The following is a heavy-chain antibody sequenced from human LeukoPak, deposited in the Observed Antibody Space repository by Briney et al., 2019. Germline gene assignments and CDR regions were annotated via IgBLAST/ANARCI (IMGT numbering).Heavy chain of an antibody. Sequence: GSSVKVFCKASGGTFSSQTINWVRQAPGGGLEWMGRIIPVFGVADYAQKFQGRVTITTDEPTSTGYMELSSLTFDDTAVYYCARGHYGSGFWGQGTLVIVSS. J-gene: IGHJ4*02. V-gene: IGHV1-69*05. D-gene: IGHD3-10*01. CDR3: ARGHYGSGF. CDR2: IIPVFGVA. CDR1: GGTFSSQT.